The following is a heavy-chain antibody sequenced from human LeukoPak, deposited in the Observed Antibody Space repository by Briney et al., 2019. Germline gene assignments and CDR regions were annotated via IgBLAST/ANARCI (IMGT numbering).Heavy chain of an antibody. J-gene: IGHJ4*02. Sequence: GGSLRLSCAASGFTASSNYMSCVRQAPGEGVEWVSVIYSGGSTYYADSVKGRFTISRDNSKNTLYLQMNSLRAEDTAVYYCAKTHIAVAGTPDYWGQGTLVTVSS. CDR2: IYSGGST. CDR1: GFTASSNY. D-gene: IGHD6-19*01. V-gene: IGHV3-53*01. CDR3: AKTHIAVAGTPDY.